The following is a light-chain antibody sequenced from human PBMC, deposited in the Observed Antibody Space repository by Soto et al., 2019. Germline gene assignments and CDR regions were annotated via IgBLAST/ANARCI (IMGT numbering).Light chain of an antibody. CDR2: AAS. V-gene: IGKV3-11*01. J-gene: IGKJ2*01. Sequence: EIVLTQSPATLSLSPGERATLSCRASQSISAFLAWYQQRPGQSPRLLIYAASNRATGVPARFSGSGSGTDFTLTISSLEPEDFAVYYCHKRNKWPYPFGQGTKLAFK. CDR3: HKRNKWPYP. CDR1: QSISAF.